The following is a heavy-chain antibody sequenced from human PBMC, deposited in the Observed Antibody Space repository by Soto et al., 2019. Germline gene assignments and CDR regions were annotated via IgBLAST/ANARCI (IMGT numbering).Heavy chain of an antibody. CDR2: ISWNSGSK. D-gene: IGHD6-13*01. CDR3: AKDTVPGYSSSEFDY. V-gene: IGHV3-9*01. J-gene: IGHJ4*02. CDR1: GFTLDNYA. Sequence: PGGSLRLSCAASGFTLDNYAMHWVRQAPGKGLEWVSGISWNSGSKGYADSVKGRFTISRDNAKNSLYLQMSSLRVEDTALYYCAKDTVPGYSSSEFDYWGQGTLVTVSS.